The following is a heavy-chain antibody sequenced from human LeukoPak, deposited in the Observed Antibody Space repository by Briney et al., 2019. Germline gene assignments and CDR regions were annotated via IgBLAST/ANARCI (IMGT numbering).Heavy chain of an antibody. D-gene: IGHD3-22*01. V-gene: IGHV3-23*01. J-gene: IGHJ4*02. CDR2: ISGSGGST. Sequence: GGSLRLSCAASGFTFSSYAMSWVRQAPGRGLEWVSAISGSGGSTYYADSVKGRFTISRDNSKNTLYLQMNSLRAEDTAVYYCAKDGGYYYDSSGYYPFDYWGQGTLVTVSS. CDR3: AKDGGYYYDSSGYYPFDY. CDR1: GFTFSSYA.